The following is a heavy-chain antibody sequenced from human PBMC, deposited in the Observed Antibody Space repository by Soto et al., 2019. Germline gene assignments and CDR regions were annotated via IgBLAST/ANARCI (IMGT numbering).Heavy chain of an antibody. CDR3: ATDTRDHDAFDI. CDR2: IIPIFGTA. D-gene: IGHD2-2*01. J-gene: IGHJ3*02. CDR1: GGTFSSYA. Sequence: SVKVSCKASGGTFSSYAISWVRQAPGQGLEWMGGIIPIFGTANYAQKFQGRVTITADESTSTAYMELSSLRSEDTAVYNCATDTRDHDAFDIWGQGTMVTVSS. V-gene: IGHV1-69*13.